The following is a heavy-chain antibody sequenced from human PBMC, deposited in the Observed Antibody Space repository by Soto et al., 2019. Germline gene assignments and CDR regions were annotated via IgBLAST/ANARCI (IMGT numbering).Heavy chain of an antibody. CDR2: IRDSGGDT. D-gene: IGHD1-20*01. V-gene: IGHV3-23*01. CDR1: GFAFSSNV. CDR3: AKCSDTINRTFHG. J-gene: IGHJ4*02. Sequence: GGSLRLSCEASGFAFSSNVRRWFRQAPGKGLEWVSSIRDSGGDTYYTASVKGRFTISRDNSKSTVYLQMDSLRAEDTAIYHCAKCSDTINRTFHGWGPGTMVTVPS.